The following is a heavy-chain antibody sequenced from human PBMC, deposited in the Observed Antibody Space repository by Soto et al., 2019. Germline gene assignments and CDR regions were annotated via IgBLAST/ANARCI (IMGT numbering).Heavy chain of an antibody. CDR3: AKTHRGYSYGQYYYGMDV. CDR1: GYTFTSYG. V-gene: IGHV1-18*01. Sequence: ASVKVSCKASGYTFTSYGISWVRQAPGQGLEWMGWISAYNGNTNYAQKLQGRVTMTTDTSTSTAYMELRSLRSDDTAVYYCAKTHRGYSYGQYYYGMDVWGQGTTVTVSS. D-gene: IGHD5-18*01. J-gene: IGHJ6*02. CDR2: ISAYNGNT.